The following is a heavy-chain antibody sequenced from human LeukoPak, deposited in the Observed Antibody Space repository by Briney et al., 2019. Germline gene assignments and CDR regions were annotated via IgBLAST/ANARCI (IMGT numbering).Heavy chain of an antibody. Sequence: SVKVSCKASGFTFSSSVMQWVRQARGQRLEWIGWIVVGSGNTNYAQKFQERVTITRDMSTSTAYMELSSLRSEDTAVYYRAADIVGATGYYFDYWGQGTLVTVSS. CDR1: GFTFSSSV. J-gene: IGHJ4*02. CDR2: IVVGSGNT. CDR3: AADIVGATGYYFDY. D-gene: IGHD1-26*01. V-gene: IGHV1-58*02.